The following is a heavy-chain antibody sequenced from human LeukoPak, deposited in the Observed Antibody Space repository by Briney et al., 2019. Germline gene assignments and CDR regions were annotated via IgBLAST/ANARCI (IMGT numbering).Heavy chain of an antibody. CDR2: ISGSGGTT. CDR3: VKEPSTSPYCSCGSCYFEY. CDR1: GFSGYA. Sequence: GGSLRLSCAASGFSGYAMSWVRQAPGRGLEWVSVISGSGGTTHYSDSVRGRFIVSRDKSKNTVYLQMNSLRAEDTALYFCVKEPSTSPYCSCGSCYFEYWGRGTLVTVFS. D-gene: IGHD2-15*01. J-gene: IGHJ4*02. V-gene: IGHV3-23*01.